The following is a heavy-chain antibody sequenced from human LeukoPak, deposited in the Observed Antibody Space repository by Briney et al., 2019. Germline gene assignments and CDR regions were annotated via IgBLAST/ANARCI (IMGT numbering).Heavy chain of an antibody. D-gene: IGHD3-10*01. CDR3: MTSLVEYIIVWFGGH. CDR2: IKSEGDGATK. V-gene: IGHV3-15*07. Sequence: GGSLRLSCAASRFNFSSDWMNWVRQAPGKGLEWVGRIKSEGDGATKDYATTGQGSIIVSRDDSKSTLYLQMNSLKADDTAVYYCMTSLVEYIIVWFGGHWGQGGLVTVSP. J-gene: IGHJ1*01. CDR1: RFNFSSDW.